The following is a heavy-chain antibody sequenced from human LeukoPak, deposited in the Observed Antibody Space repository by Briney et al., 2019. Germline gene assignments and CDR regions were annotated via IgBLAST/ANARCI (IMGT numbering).Heavy chain of an antibody. V-gene: IGHV3-21*04. CDR2: ISSSSSYI. J-gene: IGHJ5*02. Sequence: GGSLRLSCAASGFTFSSYSMNWVRQAPGKGLEWVSSISSSSSYIYYADFLEGRFTIARDNSKDMVYLQMNSLKVEDTAIYYCGKEGGAWGQGTKVTVSS. CDR1: GFTFSSYS. D-gene: IGHD3-16*01. CDR3: GKEGGA.